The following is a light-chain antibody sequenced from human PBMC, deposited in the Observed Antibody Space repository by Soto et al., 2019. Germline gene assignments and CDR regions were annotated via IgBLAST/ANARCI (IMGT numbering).Light chain of an antibody. CDR2: AAS. Sequence: DIQMTQSPSSLSASVGDRVTITCRASQIISTYLNWYQQRAGLAPRLLIYAASSLQSGVPLRFSGSGSGTDFTLTISSLQPEDFATYFCQQTYSAPPTFGQGTKVDIK. CDR1: QIISTY. J-gene: IGKJ1*01. CDR3: QQTYSAPPT. V-gene: IGKV1-39*01.